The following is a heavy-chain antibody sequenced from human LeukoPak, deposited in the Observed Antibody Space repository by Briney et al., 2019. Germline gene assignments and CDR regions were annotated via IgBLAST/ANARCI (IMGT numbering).Heavy chain of an antibody. CDR1: GFTFDDYA. CDR3: AKCSGTYYDFWSGYYPSAFDI. CDR2: ISWNSGSI. J-gene: IGHJ3*02. V-gene: IGHV3-9*01. Sequence: GRSLRLSCAASGFTFDDYAMHWVRHAPGKGLEWVSGISWNSGSIGYADSVKGRFTISRDNAKNSLYLQMNSLRAEDTALYYCAKCSGTYYDFWSGYYPSAFDIWGQGTMVTVSS. D-gene: IGHD3-3*01.